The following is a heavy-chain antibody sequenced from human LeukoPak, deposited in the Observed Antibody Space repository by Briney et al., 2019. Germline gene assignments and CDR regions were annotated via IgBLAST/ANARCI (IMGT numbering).Heavy chain of an antibody. CDR3: ARGDDYGDYLDDY. D-gene: IGHD4-17*01. CDR2: MNAGNGDT. CDR1: GYILSKLS. J-gene: IGHJ4*02. V-gene: IGHV1-3*01. Sequence: ASVKVSCKVSGYILSKLSMHWVRQAPGQRLEWMGWMNAGNGDTNYSQKFRDRVTISWDTSASTAYMKLSSLRSEDTAVYFCARGDDYGDYLDDYWGQGTLVTVSS.